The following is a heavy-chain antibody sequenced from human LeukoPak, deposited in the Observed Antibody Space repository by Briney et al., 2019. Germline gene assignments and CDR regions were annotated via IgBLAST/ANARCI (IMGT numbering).Heavy chain of an antibody. V-gene: IGHV3-21*01. CDR2: ISSGGSDI. J-gene: IGHJ6*03. CDR1: GFIFSRYS. D-gene: IGHD5-12*01. CDR3: AYTSGYDVSSYYYYYMDA. Sequence: GGSLRLSCAASGFIFSRYSMNGVRQAPGKGLEWVSSISSGGSDIYYAESVKRRCTISRDNDKNPLYLQMNSLSAEDTAVYYCAYTSGYDVSSYYYYYMDAWGKGTTVGVSS.